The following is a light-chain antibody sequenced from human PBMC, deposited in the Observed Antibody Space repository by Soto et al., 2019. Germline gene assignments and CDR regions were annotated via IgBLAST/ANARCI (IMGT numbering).Light chain of an antibody. V-gene: IGLV4-69*01. CDR2: LNNDGSH. J-gene: IGLJ2*01. CDR1: SGHSSYA. Sequence: QPVLTQSPSASASLGASVKLTCTLSSGHSSYAIAWHQKQPGKGPRYLMDLNNDGSHTKGDGIPDRFSGSSSGAERYLIISSLLSEDEADYYCRTWGTGFQVFGGGTKVTVL. CDR3: RTWGTGFQV.